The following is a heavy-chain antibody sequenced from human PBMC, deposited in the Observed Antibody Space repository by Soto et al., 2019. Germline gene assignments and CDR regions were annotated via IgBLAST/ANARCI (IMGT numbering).Heavy chain of an antibody. J-gene: IGHJ6*02. CDR1: GFTFSDYY. D-gene: IGHD1-26*01. V-gene: IGHV3-11*01. Sequence: QVQLVESGGGLVKPGGSLRLSCAASGFTFSDYYMSWIRQVPGKGLEWLSYISPRGDNIYYTDSVRGRFTISRDNAKSSLYLQMDSLSTEDTALYWCGRDRPIRYFVPLEVWGQGTTVT. CDR3: GRDRPIRYFVPLEV. CDR2: ISPRGDNI.